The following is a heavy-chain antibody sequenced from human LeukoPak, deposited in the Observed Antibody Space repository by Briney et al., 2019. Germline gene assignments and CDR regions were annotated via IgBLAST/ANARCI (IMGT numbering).Heavy chain of an antibody. D-gene: IGHD5-24*01. J-gene: IGHJ4*02. CDR3: GRVDMATTKDY. CDR2: IIPILGIA. Sequence: EASVKVSCKASGDNFNNYVITWVRQAPGQGLEWMGRIIPILGIANYAQKFQGRVTITADKSTSTAYMELSSLRSEDTAVYYCGRVDMATTKDYWGQGTLVTVSS. V-gene: IGHV1-69*04. CDR1: GDNFNNYV.